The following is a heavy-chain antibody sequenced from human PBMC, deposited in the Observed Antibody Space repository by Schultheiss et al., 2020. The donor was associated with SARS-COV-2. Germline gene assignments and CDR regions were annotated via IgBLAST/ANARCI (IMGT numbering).Heavy chain of an antibody. D-gene: IGHD4-11*01. CDR2: INHSGST. V-gene: IGHV4-34*01. CDR1: GGSFSDYY. J-gene: IGHJ6*03. Sequence: SQTLSLTCAVYGGSFSDYYWSWIRQSPGKGLEWIGEINHSGSTNYNPSLKSRVTISVDTSKNQFSLNLSSVTAADTAVYYCARETTPKPYYYYYFYMDVWGKGTTVTVSS. CDR3: ARETTPKPYYYYYFYMDV.